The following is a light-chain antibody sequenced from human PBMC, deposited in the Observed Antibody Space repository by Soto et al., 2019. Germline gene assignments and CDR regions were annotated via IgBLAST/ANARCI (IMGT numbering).Light chain of an antibody. CDR2: LAS. CDR1: QGIRNY. J-gene: IGKJ4*01. Sequence: IQLTQSPSSLSASVGDRVTITCRASQGIRNYLAWYQQKPGKAPNLLIYLASTLQGGVPSRFSGSGSGTDFSLIISCLQPEDVATYYCQYLNSFPLTFGGGTKLELK. CDR3: QYLNSFPLT. V-gene: IGKV1-9*01.